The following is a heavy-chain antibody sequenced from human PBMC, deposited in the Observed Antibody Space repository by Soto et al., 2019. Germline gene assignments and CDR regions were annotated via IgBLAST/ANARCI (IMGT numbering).Heavy chain of an antibody. Sequence: QVQLVESGGGVVQPGRSLRLSCAVSGFTVSTYGMHWVRQAPGKGLEWVAGISSDGGTKYYADSVKGRFTISRDNSRNTLFLEMNSLRSDDMAVYYCTGEVASGYWGQGTLVTVSS. CDR3: TGEVASGY. CDR2: ISSDGGTK. J-gene: IGHJ4*02. CDR1: GFTVSTYG. V-gene: IGHV3-30*03. D-gene: IGHD2-8*02.